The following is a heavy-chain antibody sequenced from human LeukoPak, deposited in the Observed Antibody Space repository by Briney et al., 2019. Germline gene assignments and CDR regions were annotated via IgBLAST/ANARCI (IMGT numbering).Heavy chain of an antibody. D-gene: IGHD1-26*01. J-gene: IGHJ6*02. CDR1: GYTLTELS. V-gene: IGHV1-24*01. CDR2: FDPEDGET. Sequence: ASVKVSCKVSGYTLTELSMHWVRQAPGKGLEWMGGFDPEDGETIYAQKFQGRVTMTEDTSTDTAYMELSSLRSEDTAVYYCATIGGGSYEYYCYGMDVWGQGTTVTVSS. CDR3: ATIGGGSYEYYCYGMDV.